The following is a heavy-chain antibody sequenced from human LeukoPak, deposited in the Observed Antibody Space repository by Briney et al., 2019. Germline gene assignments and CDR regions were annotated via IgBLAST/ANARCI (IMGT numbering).Heavy chain of an antibody. J-gene: IGHJ4*02. CDR1: GFTFSSYP. V-gene: IGHV3-30*14. Sequence: GGSLRLSCAASGFTFSSYPMHWVRQAPGKGLEWVAVIGYDGVNKVYTDSVKDRFTISRDDSKNTLYLQMDSLRPEDTALYYCARDFLRAAADYFDQWGQGTLVTVSS. CDR3: ARDFLRAAADYFDQ. D-gene: IGHD3-10*01. CDR2: IGYDGVNK.